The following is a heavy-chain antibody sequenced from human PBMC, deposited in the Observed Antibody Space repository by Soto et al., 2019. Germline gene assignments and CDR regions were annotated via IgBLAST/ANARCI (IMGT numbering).Heavy chain of an antibody. CDR1: GFTVSSNY. CDR3: AREAVVPAASDAFDI. D-gene: IGHD2-2*01. J-gene: IGHJ3*02. Sequence: EVQLVESGGGLVQPGGSLSLSCAASGFTVSSNYMSWVRQAPGKGLEWVSVIYSGGSTYYADSVKGRFTISRDNSKNTLYLQMNSLRAEDTAVYYCAREAVVPAASDAFDIWGQGTMVTVSS. V-gene: IGHV3-66*01. CDR2: IYSGGST.